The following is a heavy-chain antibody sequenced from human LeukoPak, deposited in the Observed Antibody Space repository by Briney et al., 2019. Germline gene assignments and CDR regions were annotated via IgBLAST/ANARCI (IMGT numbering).Heavy chain of an antibody. CDR2: ISSSGSTI. D-gene: IGHD2-15*01. J-gene: IGHJ4*02. V-gene: IGHV3-48*03. Sequence: GGSLRLSCAASRFTFKNYEMNWVRQAPGKGLEWVSYISSSGSTIYYADSVKGRFTISRDNAKNSLYLQMNSLRAEDTAVYYCAAGPHIVVVVAANPSPHFDYWGQGTLVTVSS. CDR1: RFTFKNYE. CDR3: AAGPHIVVVVAANPSPHFDY.